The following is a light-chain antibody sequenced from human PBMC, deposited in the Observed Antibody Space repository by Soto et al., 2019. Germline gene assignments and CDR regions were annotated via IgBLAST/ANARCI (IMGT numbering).Light chain of an antibody. CDR1: QTVSRSD. CDR2: GAS. Sequence: ESAFTQPPGTLPLSPGERATLSCSASQTVSRSDLAWYQQKPGQAPRLLIYGASSRATSTPDRFIGSESGTDFTPIISRPEPEAFPVYFCQHYGRAPYTFGQGTKA. CDR3: QHYGRAPYT. V-gene: IGKV3-20*01. J-gene: IGKJ1*01.